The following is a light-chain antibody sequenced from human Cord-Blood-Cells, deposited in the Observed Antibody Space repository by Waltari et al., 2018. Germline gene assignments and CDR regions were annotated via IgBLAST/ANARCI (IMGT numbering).Light chain of an antibody. CDR2: DVS. J-gene: IGLJ1*01. V-gene: IGLV2-14*01. CDR1: SSDVGGYNY. Sequence: QSALTQPASVSGSPGQSITIPCTGTSSDVGGYNYVSWYQQHPGKAPKLMRYDVSKRPSGVSNRFSGSKSGNTASLTISGLQAEDEADYYCSSYTSSSTFVFGTGTKVTVL. CDR3: SSYTSSSTFV.